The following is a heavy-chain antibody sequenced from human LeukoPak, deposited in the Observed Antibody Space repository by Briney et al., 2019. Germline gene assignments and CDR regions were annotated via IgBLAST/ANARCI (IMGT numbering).Heavy chain of an antibody. Sequence: SETLSLTCTVSGYSISSGYYWGWIRQPPGKGLEWIGSIYHSGSTYYNPSLKSRVTISVDRSKNQFSLKLSSVTAADTAVYYCARTSNYFDYWGQGTLVTVSS. D-gene: IGHD2-2*01. CDR2: IYHSGST. J-gene: IGHJ4*02. CDR3: ARTSNYFDY. CDR1: GYSISSGYY. V-gene: IGHV4-38-2*02.